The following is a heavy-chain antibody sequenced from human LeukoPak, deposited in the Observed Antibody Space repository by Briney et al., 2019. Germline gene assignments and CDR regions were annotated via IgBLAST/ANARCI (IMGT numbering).Heavy chain of an antibody. CDR2: IYHSGST. D-gene: IGHD3-16*01. J-gene: IGHJ4*02. V-gene: IGHV4-30-2*01. CDR3: ARGGLGDAFDY. Sequence: SETLSLTCAVSGGSISSGGYSWSWIRQPPGKGLEWIGYIYHSGSTYYNPSLKSRVTISVDRSKNQFSLKLSSVTAADTAVYYCARGGLGDAFDYWGRGTLVTVSS. CDR1: GGSISSGGYS.